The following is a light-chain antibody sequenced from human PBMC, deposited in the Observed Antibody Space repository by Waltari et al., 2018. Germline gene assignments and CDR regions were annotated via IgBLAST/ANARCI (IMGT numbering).Light chain of an antibody. V-gene: IGKV3-20*01. J-gene: IGKJ5*01. CDR1: QSVSSSY. CDR2: GAS. Sequence: IVLTQCPGTLSLSPGEQATLACRASQSVSSSYLAWYQQKPGQAPRLLIYGASSRATGIPDRFSGSGSGTDFTLTISRLEPEDFAVYYCQQYGSSPSTVGQGTRLEIK. CDR3: QQYGSSPST.